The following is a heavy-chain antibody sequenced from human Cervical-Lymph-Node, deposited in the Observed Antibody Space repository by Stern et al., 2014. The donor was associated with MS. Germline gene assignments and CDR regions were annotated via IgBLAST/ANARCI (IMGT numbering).Heavy chain of an antibody. J-gene: IGHJ3*02. V-gene: IGHV1-2*04. Sequence: VQLVQSGAEVKKPGASVKVSCKASGYTFTGYYMHWVRQAPGQGLEWMGWINPNSGGTNYAQKFQGWVTMTRDTSISTAYMELSRLRSDDTAVYYWARVRRLGYCSGGSCSDAFDIWGQGTMVTVSS. CDR2: INPNSGGT. D-gene: IGHD2-15*01. CDR3: ARVRRLGYCSGGSCSDAFDI. CDR1: GYTFTGYY.